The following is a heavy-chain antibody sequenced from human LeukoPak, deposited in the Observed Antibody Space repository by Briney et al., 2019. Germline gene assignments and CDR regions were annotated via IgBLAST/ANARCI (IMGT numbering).Heavy chain of an antibody. CDR1: GFTFSSYS. D-gene: IGHD3-22*01. J-gene: IGHJ4*02. CDR3: ARDGEGTYYYDSSGYSLDY. CDR2: ISSSSSYI. V-gene: IGHV3-21*01. Sequence: GGSLRLSCAASGFTFSSYSMNWVRQAPGKGLEWVSSISSSSSYIYYADSVKGRFTISRDNAKNSLYLQMNSLRAEDTAVYYCARDGEGTYYYDSSGYSLDYWGQGTLVTVSS.